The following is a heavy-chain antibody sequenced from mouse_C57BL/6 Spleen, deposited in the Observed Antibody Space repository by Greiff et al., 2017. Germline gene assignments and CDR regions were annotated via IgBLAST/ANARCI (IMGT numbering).Heavy chain of an antibody. CDR3: ARWGYGNLYFDY. Sequence: VQLKQPGAELVMPGASVKLSCKASGYTFTSYWMHWVKQRPGQGLEWIGEIDPSDSYTNYNQKFKGKSTLTVDKSSSTAYMQLSSLTSEDSAVYYCARWGYGNLYFDYWGQGTTLTVSS. V-gene: IGHV1-69*01. J-gene: IGHJ2*01. D-gene: IGHD1-2*01. CDR2: IDPSDSYT. CDR1: GYTFTSYW.